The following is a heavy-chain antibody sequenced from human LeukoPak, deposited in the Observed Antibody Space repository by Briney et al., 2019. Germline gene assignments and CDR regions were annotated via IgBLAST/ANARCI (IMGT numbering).Heavy chain of an antibody. CDR3: ARRRYYDSTGYYLAYYFDY. V-gene: IGHV4-39*01. J-gene: IGHJ4*02. Sequence: SETLSLTCTVSGGSISSDTYFWGWIRQPPGKGLEWIGSIYYSGSTYYNPSLKSRVTLSVDTSKNQFSLKLSSVTAADTAVYYCARRRYYDSTGYYLAYYFDYWGQGTLVTVSS. CDR1: GGSISSDTYF. CDR2: IYYSGST. D-gene: IGHD3-22*01.